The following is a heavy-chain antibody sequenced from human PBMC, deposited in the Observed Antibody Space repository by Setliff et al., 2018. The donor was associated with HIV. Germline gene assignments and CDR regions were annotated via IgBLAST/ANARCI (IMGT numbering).Heavy chain of an antibody. D-gene: IGHD6-19*01. CDR3: ARDGLLVAGIRFDY. CDR2: IIPAFGTA. J-gene: IGHJ4*01. CDR1: GYTFTSYH. Sequence: GASVKVSCKTSGYTFTSYHLHWLRQAPGQGLEWMGGIIPAFGTANYAQKFQGRVTITTDESTSTAYMELSGLRSEDTAVYFCARDGLLVAGIRFDYWGQGTLVTVSS. V-gene: IGHV1-69*05.